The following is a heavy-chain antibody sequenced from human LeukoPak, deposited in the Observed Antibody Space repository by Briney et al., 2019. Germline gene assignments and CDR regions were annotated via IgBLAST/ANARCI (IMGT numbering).Heavy chain of an antibody. CDR2: IYYSGST. V-gene: IGHV4-38-2*01. J-gene: IGHJ5*02. Sequence: KPSETLSLTCAVSGYSISSGYYWSWIRQPPGKGLEWIGYIYYSGSTYYNPSLKSRVTISVDTSKNQFSLKLSSVTAADTAVYYCARSALFDFWSGYYSEETNWFDPWGQGTLVTVSS. CDR3: ARSALFDFWSGYYSEETNWFDP. D-gene: IGHD3-3*01. CDR1: GYSISSGYY.